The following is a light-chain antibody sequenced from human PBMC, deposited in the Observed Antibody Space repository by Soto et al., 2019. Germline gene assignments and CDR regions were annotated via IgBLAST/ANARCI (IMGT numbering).Light chain of an antibody. Sequence: QSVLTQPPAVSATPGQKVTISCSGSSSNLGKNYVSWYQQLPGTAPKLLIYDNVYRPSAIPDRFAGSKSGTSATLGITGLQTEDEGDYYCGTWDISLRAFVFGTGTKVTVL. CDR3: GTWDISLRAFV. V-gene: IGLV1-51*01. CDR2: DNV. CDR1: SSNLGKNY. J-gene: IGLJ1*01.